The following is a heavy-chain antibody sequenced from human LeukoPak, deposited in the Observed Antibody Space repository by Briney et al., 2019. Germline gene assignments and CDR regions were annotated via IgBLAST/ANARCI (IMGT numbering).Heavy chain of an antibody. Sequence: SETLSLTCAVYGGSFSGYYWSWIRQPPGKGLEWIGEINHSGSTNYNPSLRSRVTISVDTSKNQFSLKLSSVTAADTAVYYCARGPGWLHGSHFDYWGQGTLVTVSS. CDR2: INHSGST. J-gene: IGHJ4*02. D-gene: IGHD5-24*01. CDR1: GGSFSGYY. V-gene: IGHV4-34*01. CDR3: ARGPGWLHGSHFDY.